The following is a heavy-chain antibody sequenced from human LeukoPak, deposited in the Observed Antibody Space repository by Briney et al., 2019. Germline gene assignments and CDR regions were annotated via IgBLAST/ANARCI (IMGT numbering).Heavy chain of an antibody. CDR2: IYHSGST. Sequence: SQTLSLTCAVSGGSISSGGYSWSWIRQPPGKGLEWIGYIYHSGSTYYNPSLKSRVTISVDRSKNQSSLKLSSVTAADTAVYYCARARDGYNYSFDYWGQGTLVTVSS. CDR3: ARARDGYNYSFDY. J-gene: IGHJ4*02. V-gene: IGHV4-30-2*01. CDR1: GGSISSGGYS. D-gene: IGHD5-24*01.